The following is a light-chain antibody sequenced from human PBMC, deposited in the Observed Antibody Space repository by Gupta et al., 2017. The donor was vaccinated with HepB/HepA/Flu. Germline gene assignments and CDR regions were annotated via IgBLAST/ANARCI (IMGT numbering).Light chain of an antibody. Sequence: DLQMTPSPSTLSASVGDRVTITCRASQSISSWLAWYQQKPGKAPKLLIYNASRLESGVPSRFSGSGSGTNFTLTISSLQPDDFATYYCQQDNSLPVTFGRGTKVEIK. CDR3: QQDNSLPVT. J-gene: IGKJ1*01. CDR1: QSISSW. CDR2: NAS. V-gene: IGKV1-5*03.